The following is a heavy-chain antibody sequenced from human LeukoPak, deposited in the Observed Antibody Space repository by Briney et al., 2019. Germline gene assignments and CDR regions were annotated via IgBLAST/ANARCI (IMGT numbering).Heavy chain of an antibody. CDR2: IYSGGST. D-gene: IGHD5-18*01. J-gene: IGHJ4*02. Sequence: PGGSLRLSCAASGFNVSSNYMSLVRQGPGQGVGLVSLIYSGGSTYYADSVKGRFTITRDNSKNTLYLQMNSLRAEDTAVYYCARDKSEYRYAYWSDYWGQGTLVTVSS. V-gene: IGHV3-66*02. CDR1: GFNVSSNY. CDR3: ARDKSEYRYAYWSDY.